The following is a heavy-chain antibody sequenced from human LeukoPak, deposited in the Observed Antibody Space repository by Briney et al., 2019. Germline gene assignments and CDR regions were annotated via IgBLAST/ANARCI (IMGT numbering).Heavy chain of an antibody. V-gene: IGHV3-23*01. CDR3: AKDQRTTVSFDYGMDV. CDR1: GFTFSSYA. CDR2: ISGSGGST. D-gene: IGHD4-17*01. J-gene: IGHJ6*02. Sequence: GGSLRLSCAASGFTFSSYAMSWVRQVPGKGLEWVSAISGSGGSTYYADSVKGRFTISRDNSKNTLYLQMNSLRAEDTAVYYCAKDQRTTVSFDYGMDVWGQGTTVTVSS.